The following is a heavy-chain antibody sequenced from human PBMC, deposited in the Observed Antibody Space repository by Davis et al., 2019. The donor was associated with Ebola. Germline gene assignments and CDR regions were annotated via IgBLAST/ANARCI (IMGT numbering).Heavy chain of an antibody. D-gene: IGHD2-2*01. CDR3: ARGQIVVVPAAMAFDI. CDR1: GFTFDDYG. Sequence: PGGSLRLSCAASGFTFDDYGMSWVRQAPGKGLEWVSGINWNGGSTGYADSVKGRFTISRDNAKNSLYLQMNSLRAEDTALYYCARGQIVVVPAAMAFDIWGQGTMVTVSS. CDR2: INWNGGST. V-gene: IGHV3-20*04. J-gene: IGHJ3*02.